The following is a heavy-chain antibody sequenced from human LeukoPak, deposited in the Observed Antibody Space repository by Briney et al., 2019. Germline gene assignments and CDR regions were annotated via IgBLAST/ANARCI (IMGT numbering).Heavy chain of an antibody. J-gene: IGHJ4*02. CDR1: GYTFASYG. CDR2: ISGYNGKT. CDR3: ARDEAATQDSLSEY. D-gene: IGHD2-15*01. V-gene: IGHV1-18*04. Sequence: ASVKVSCKASGYTFASYGISWVRQAPGQGLEWMGWISGYNGKTNYAEKLQGRVTMTTDTSTSTAYMELRSLRSDDTAVYYCARDEAATQDSLSEYWGQGTLVTVSS.